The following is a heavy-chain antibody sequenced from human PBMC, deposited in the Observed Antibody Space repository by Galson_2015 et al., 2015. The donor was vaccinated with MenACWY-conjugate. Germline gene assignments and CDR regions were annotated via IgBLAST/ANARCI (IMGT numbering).Heavy chain of an antibody. CDR2: ISANNGNT. Sequence: SVKVSCKASGYTFTSYGISWVRQAPGQGLEWMGWISANNGNTNYAQKLQGRVTLTTDTSTSTAYMELRSLRSDDTAVFYCARDDVIEVAGRTGIDYWGQGTLVTVSS. D-gene: IGHD6-19*01. CDR3: ARDDVIEVAGRTGIDY. CDR1: GYTFTSYG. V-gene: IGHV1-18*04. J-gene: IGHJ4*02.